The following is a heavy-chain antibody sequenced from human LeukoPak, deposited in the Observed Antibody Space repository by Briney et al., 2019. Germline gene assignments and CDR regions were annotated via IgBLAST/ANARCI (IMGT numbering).Heavy chain of an antibody. CDR1: GFTVSSNY. CDR2: IYSGGST. Sequence: GGSLRLSCAASGFTVSSNYMSWVRQAPGKGLEWVSVIYSGGSTYYADSVKGRFTISRDNSKNTLYLQMNSLRAEDTAVYYCARGAGYCSSTSCYLGDYWGQGTLVTVSS. D-gene: IGHD2-2*01. V-gene: IGHV3-53*01. J-gene: IGHJ4*02. CDR3: ARGAGYCSSTSCYLGDY.